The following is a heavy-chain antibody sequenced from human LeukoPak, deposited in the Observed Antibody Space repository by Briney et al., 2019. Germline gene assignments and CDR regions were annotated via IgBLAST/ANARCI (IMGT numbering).Heavy chain of an antibody. D-gene: IGHD3-16*01. CDR1: GGSISSGGYY. CDR2: IYYSGST. Sequence: SQTLSLTCTVSGGSISSGGYYWSCVRQHPGKGLEWIGYIYYSGSTYYNPSLKSRLIISVDTSENQFSLKVSSVTAADTAVYYCARAGGQVWSSFDSSGQGTLVTVSS. J-gene: IGHJ4*02. CDR3: ARAGGQVWSSFDS. V-gene: IGHV4-31*03.